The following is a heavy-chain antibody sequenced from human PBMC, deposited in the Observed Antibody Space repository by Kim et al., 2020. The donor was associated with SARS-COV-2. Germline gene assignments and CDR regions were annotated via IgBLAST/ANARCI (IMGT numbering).Heavy chain of an antibody. CDR3: ARSRISGSGWTPFDY. CDR2: IKQDGSEK. CDR1: GFTFSSYW. Sequence: GGSLRLSCAASGFTFSSYWMSWVRQAPGKGLEWVANIKQDGSEKYYVDSVKGRFTISRDNAKNSLYLQMNSLRAEDTAVYYCARSRISGSGWTPFDYWGQGTLVTVSS. J-gene: IGHJ4*02. V-gene: IGHV3-7*03. D-gene: IGHD6-19*01.